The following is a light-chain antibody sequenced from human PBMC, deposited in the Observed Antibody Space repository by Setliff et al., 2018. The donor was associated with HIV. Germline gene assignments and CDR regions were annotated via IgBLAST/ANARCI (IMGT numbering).Light chain of an antibody. Sequence: QSALTQPASVSGSPGQPITISCTGTSGDVGRYNLVSWYQQQPGKPPKLMIYQASKRPSGVSNRFSGSKSGNTASLTISGLQAEDEADYYCCSNTGSNTYVFGTGTKVT. CDR1: SGDVGRYNL. CDR2: QAS. V-gene: IGLV2-23*01. CDR3: CSNTGSNTYV. J-gene: IGLJ1*01.